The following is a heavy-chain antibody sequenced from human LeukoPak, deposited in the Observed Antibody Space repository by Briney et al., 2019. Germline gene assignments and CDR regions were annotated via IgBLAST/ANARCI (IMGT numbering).Heavy chain of an antibody. Sequence: ASVKVSCKVSGYTLTELSMHWVRQAPGKGLEWMGGFDPEDGETIYAQKFQGRVTITADESTSTAYMELSSLRSEDTAVYYCAREDRVGATIDYWGQGTLVTVSS. CDR1: GYTLTELS. V-gene: IGHV1-24*01. D-gene: IGHD1-26*01. CDR3: AREDRVGATIDY. J-gene: IGHJ4*02. CDR2: FDPEDGET.